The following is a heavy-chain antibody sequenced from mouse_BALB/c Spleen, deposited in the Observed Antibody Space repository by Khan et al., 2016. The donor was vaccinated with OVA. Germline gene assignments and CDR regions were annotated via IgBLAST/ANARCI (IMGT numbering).Heavy chain of an antibody. CDR2: INTYTGEP. J-gene: IGHJ1*01. CDR1: GYTFTNYG. Sequence: QVQLKESGPELKKPGETVKISCKASGYTFTNYGMNWMKQAPGKGLKWMGWINTYTGEPTYADDFKGRFAFSLETSASTAYLQINNLKNEDTATYCCTSGCYWCFDVWGAGTTVTVSS. V-gene: IGHV9-3-1*01. CDR3: TSGCYWCFDV.